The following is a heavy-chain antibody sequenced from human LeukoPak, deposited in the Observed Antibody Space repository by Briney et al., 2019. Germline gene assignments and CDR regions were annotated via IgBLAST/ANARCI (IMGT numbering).Heavy chain of an antibody. CDR3: ARDRLRGYSGYGQPFYFDY. D-gene: IGHD5-12*01. CDR1: GGTFTIYA. Sequence: ASVTVSCTASGGTFTIYAISWVRQAPGQGLEWMGRIIPILGIANYAQKFQGRVTITADTSTSTADMELSSLRSEDTAVYYCARDRLRGYSGYGQPFYFDYWGQGTLVTVSS. CDR2: IIPILGIA. V-gene: IGHV1-69*04. J-gene: IGHJ4*02.